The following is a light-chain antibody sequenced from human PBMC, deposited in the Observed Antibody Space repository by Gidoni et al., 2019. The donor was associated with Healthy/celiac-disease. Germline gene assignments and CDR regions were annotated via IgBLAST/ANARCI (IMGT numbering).Light chain of an antibody. Sequence: DIVMMQSPDSLAVSLGERATSSCKSSRSILYSSNNKNYCAGYQQKPGQPPKLLISWASTRESGVPDRFSGSGSGTDFPLTISSLQAEDVAVYYCQQYYSTPRTFGQGTKMEIK. CDR2: WAS. V-gene: IGKV4-1*01. CDR1: RSILYSSNNKNY. CDR3: QQYYSTPRT. J-gene: IGKJ1*01.